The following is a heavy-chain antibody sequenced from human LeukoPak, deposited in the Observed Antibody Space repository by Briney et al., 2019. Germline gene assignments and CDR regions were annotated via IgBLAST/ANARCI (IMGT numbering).Heavy chain of an antibody. V-gene: IGHV3-23*01. J-gene: IGHJ4*02. D-gene: IGHD2-15*01. CDR2: ITGTGSGSSP. CDR3: AKRYSFGDN. CDR1: GFIFNTYA. Sequence: GGSLRLSCAASGFIFNTYAMSWVRQAPGKGLEWVSTITGTGSGSSPSYADSVKCRFSISRDNYKTTLCLQMNSLRAADTGVYYCAKRYSFGDNWGQGTLVTVSS.